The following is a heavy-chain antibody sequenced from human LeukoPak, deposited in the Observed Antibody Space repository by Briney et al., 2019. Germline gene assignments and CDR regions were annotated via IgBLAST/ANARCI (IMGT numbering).Heavy chain of an antibody. CDR1: GGSISTYY. J-gene: IGHJ5*02. CDR3: ARVYGDYDNWFDP. Sequence: ASETLSLTCTVSGGSISTYYWSWIRQPPGKGLEWIGYIYYSGSTNYNPSLKSRVTISLDTSKNQFSLKLSSVTAADTAVYYCARVYGDYDNWFDPWGQGTLVTVSS. D-gene: IGHD4-17*01. V-gene: IGHV4-59*01. CDR2: IYYSGST.